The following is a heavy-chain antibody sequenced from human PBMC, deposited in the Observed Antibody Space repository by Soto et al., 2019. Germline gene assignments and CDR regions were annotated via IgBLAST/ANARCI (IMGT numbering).Heavy chain of an antibody. D-gene: IGHD3-22*01. Sequence: SETLDLTSTVSVGYISSDDWSWILQPPGKGLEWIGYMYYNGSANYNPSLKSRVNISVDTSKKQFSLRLSSVTAADTAVYYCARQTFYFDTSGYYGIWGQGTMVTVSS. J-gene: IGHJ3*02. CDR2: MYYNGSA. CDR1: VGYISSDD. V-gene: IGHV4-59*01. CDR3: ARQTFYFDTSGYYGI.